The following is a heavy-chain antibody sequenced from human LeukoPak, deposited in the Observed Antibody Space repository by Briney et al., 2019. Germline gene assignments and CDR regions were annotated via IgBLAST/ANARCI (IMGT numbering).Heavy chain of an antibody. V-gene: IGHV3-74*01. D-gene: IGHD6-19*01. Sequence: GGSLRLSCAVSGFTFSSYSMNWVRQAPGKGLVWVSRINADGSTTSYADSVRGRFTISRDNAKNTLYLQMNSLRAEDTAVYYCATLISGWSLYWGQGTLVTVSS. CDR3: ATLISGWSLY. CDR2: INADGSTT. CDR1: GFTFSSYS. J-gene: IGHJ4*02.